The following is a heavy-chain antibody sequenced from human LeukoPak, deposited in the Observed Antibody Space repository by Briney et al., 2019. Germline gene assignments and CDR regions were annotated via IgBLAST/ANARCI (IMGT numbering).Heavy chain of an antibody. CDR2: IFYGGST. D-gene: IGHD1-26*01. CDR1: GGSISSTSYY. Sequence: SETLSLTCPVSGGSISSTSYYWGWVRQPPGKGLEWIGNIFYGGSTYYNPSLKSRVTISVDTSKNQFSLRLSSVTAADTAVYYCAGSYSGSFYFDYLGQGTLATVSS. V-gene: IGHV4-39*01. CDR3: AGSYSGSFYFDY. J-gene: IGHJ4*02.